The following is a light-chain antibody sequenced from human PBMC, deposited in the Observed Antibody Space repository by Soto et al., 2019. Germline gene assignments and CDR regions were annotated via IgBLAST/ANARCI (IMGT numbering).Light chain of an antibody. CDR2: DTS. J-gene: IGKJ5*01. CDR1: QSLTNSY. Sequence: DIVLTQSPDTLSLSPGNRATLSCRASQSLTNSYIAWYQEKPGQAPRLLIYDTSSRATGIPDRFSGSGSGTDFTITITRLEPEDVAVFYCQQYGTSEIIFGQGTRLEIK. V-gene: IGKV3-20*01. CDR3: QQYGTSEII.